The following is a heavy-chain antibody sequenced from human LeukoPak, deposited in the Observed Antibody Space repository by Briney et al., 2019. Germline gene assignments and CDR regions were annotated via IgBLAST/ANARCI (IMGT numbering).Heavy chain of an antibody. D-gene: IGHD6-13*01. CDR1: GGSVSSGSYY. V-gene: IGHV4-61*01. J-gene: IGHJ4*02. Sequence: PSETLSLTCIVSGGSVSSGSYYWSWIRQPPGKGLEWIGYVYSRGSTNYDPSLKSRVTISVDTSKNQFSLKLSSVTAADTAVYYCARVGRIAAAGTFDYWGQGTLVTVSS. CDR2: VYSRGST. CDR3: ARVGRIAAAGTFDY.